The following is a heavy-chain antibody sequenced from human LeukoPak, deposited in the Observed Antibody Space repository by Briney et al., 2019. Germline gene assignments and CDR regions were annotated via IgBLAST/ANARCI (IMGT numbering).Heavy chain of an antibody. V-gene: IGHV3-23*01. CDR2: ISGSGGRT. D-gene: IGHD1-26*01. CDR1: GFTFSSYA. J-gene: IGHJ4*02. Sequence: PGGSLRLSCAASGFTFSSYAMSWVRQAPGKGLEWVSAISGSGGRTYYADSVTGRFTISRDNSKNTLYLQMNSLRAEDTAVYYCASGYSGSCFTYWGQGTLVTVSS. CDR3: ASGYSGSCFTY.